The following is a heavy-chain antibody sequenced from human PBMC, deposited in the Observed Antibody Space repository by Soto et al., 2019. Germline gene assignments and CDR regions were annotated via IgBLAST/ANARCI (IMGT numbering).Heavy chain of an antibody. CDR3: ARAAGESGYSYGDFDY. V-gene: IGHV3-66*01. J-gene: IGHJ4*02. Sequence: EVQLVESGGGLVQPGGSLRLSCAASGFTVSSNYMSWVRQAPGKGLEWVSVIYSGGSTYYADSVKGRFTISRDNSKNTLYIQMNSLRAEDTAVYYCARAAGESGYSYGDFDYWGQGTLVTVSS. CDR1: GFTVSSNY. D-gene: IGHD5-18*01. CDR2: IYSGGST.